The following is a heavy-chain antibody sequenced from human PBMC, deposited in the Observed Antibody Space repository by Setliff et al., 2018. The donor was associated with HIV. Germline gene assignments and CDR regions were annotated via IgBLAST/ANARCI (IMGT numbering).Heavy chain of an antibody. J-gene: IGHJ6*03. CDR3: ARGRSLVRGSGSPEYMDV. V-gene: IGHV1-8*02. Sequence: ASVKVSCKASGYTLTSYEINWVRQATGQGLEWMGWMNPNSGGTGYAQKFQGRVTMTRNTSISTAFMELSSLRSEDTAVYYCARGRSLVRGSGSPEYMDVWGKGTTVTVSS. CDR2: MNPNSGGT. CDR1: GYTLTSYE. D-gene: IGHD3-10*01.